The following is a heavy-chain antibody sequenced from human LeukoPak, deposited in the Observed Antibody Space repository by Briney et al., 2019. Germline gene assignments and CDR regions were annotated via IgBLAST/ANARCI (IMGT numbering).Heavy chain of an antibody. J-gene: IGHJ4*02. D-gene: IGHD2-8*01. CDR2: IYTSGST. Sequence: PPETLSLTRTVSGGSISSGSYYWSWIRQPAGKGLEWIGRIYTSGSTNYNPSLKSRVTISVDTSKNQFSLKLSSVTAADTAVYYCARDGGYCTNGVCSYYFDYWGQGTLVTVSS. CDR1: GGSISSGSYY. CDR3: ARDGGYCTNGVCSYYFDY. V-gene: IGHV4-61*02.